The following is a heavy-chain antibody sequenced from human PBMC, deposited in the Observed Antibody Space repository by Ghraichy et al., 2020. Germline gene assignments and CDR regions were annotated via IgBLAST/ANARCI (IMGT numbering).Heavy chain of an antibody. V-gene: IGHV3-23*01. CDR3: AKDRVFYHGADDAFDI. CDR2: ITGTGGSA. Sequence: GGSLRLSCAASGFAFSNYAMTWVRQAPGKGLEWISAITGTGGSAYYADSVKGRFTISRDNSKNMLYLQMNTLRVEDTAVYFCAKDRVFYHGADDAFDIWGQGTMVTVSS. J-gene: IGHJ3*02. D-gene: IGHD3-10*01. CDR1: GFAFSNYA.